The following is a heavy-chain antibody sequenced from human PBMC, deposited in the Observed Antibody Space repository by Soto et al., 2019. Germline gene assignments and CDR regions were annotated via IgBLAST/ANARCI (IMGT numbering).Heavy chain of an antibody. V-gene: IGHV4-34*01. J-gene: IGHJ4*02. CDR3: ARLVSGYSSSFHDY. D-gene: IGHD6-6*01. CDR1: GGSLSDYF. Sequence: TSETLSLTCVVSGGSLSDYFWSWIRQPPGMALEWIGDINHLGSTYYNPSLKSRVTISIDTSKNQFSLKLSSVTAADTAVYYCARLVSGYSSSFHDYWGQGTLVTVSS. CDR2: INHLGST.